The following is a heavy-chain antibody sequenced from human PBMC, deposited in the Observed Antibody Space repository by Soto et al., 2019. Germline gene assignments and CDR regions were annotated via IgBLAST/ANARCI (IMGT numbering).Heavy chain of an antibody. J-gene: IGHJ2*01. D-gene: IGHD4-17*01. Sequence: QVTLKESGPVLVKPTETLTLTCTVSGFSLSNARKGVSWIRQPPGKALERLAHIFSNDEKSYSTSLKSRLTISKDTSKSQVVLTLTNMDPVDTATYYCARINWATVTNHWYFDLWGRGTLVTVSS. CDR3: ARINWATVTNHWYFDL. CDR1: GFSLSNARKG. V-gene: IGHV2-26*01. CDR2: IFSNDEK.